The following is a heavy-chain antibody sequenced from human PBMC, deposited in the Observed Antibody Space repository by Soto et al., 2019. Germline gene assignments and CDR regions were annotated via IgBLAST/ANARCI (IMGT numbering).Heavy chain of an antibody. CDR1: GGSISSGDYY. D-gene: IGHD3-9*01. V-gene: IGHV4-30-4*01. CDR2: IYYSGST. J-gene: IGHJ4*02. Sequence: QVQLQESGPGLVKPSQTLSLTCTVSGGSISSGDYYWSWIRQPPGKGLEWIGYIYYSGSTSYTTSLKCLVTISVDTSKHHFSLKLSSVTAADTAVYYCARGDILTGPPFDYWGQGTLVTVSS. CDR3: ARGDILTGPPFDY.